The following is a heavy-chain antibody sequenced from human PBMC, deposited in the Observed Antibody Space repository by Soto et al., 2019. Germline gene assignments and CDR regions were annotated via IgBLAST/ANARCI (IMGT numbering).Heavy chain of an antibody. J-gene: IGHJ4*02. CDR2: IYYSGST. D-gene: IGHD6-13*01. V-gene: IGHV4-39*01. CDR1: GGSISSSSYY. Sequence: SETLSLTCTVSGGSISSSSYYWGWIRQPPGKGLEWIGSIYYSGSTYYNPPLKSRVTISVDTSKNQFSLKLSSVTAADTAVYYCARPGEAGAGNFWGVVAPYFDYWGQGTLVTVSS. CDR3: ARPGEAGAGNFWGVVAPYFDY.